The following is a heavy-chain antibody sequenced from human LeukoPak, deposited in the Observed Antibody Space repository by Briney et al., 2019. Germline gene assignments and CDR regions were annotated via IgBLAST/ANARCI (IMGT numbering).Heavy chain of an antibody. V-gene: IGHV3-23*01. CDR2: ISGSAGST. CDR1: GFTFSSYG. J-gene: IGHJ4*02. CDR3: AKAYDTLTGYPRSLDY. Sequence: GGSLRLSCAASGFTFSSYGMHWVRQAPGKGLEWVSGISGSAGSTYYADSVKGRFTLSRDNSKNTLYLQMNSLRAEDTAVYYCAKAYDTLTGYPRSLDYWGQGTLVTVSS. D-gene: IGHD3-9*01.